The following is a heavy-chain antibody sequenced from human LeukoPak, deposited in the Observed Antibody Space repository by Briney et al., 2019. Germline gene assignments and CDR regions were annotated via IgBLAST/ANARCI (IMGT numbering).Heavy chain of an antibody. CDR2: INPNSGGT. V-gene: IGHV1-2*06. CDR1: GYTFTGYY. Sequence: LWASVKVSCKASGYTFTGYYMHWVRQAPGQGLEWMGRINPNSGGTNYAQKFQGRVTMTRDTSISTAYMELSRLRSDDTAVYYCAREYDSSDVFDYWGQGTLVTVSS. J-gene: IGHJ4*02. CDR3: AREYDSSDVFDY. D-gene: IGHD3-22*01.